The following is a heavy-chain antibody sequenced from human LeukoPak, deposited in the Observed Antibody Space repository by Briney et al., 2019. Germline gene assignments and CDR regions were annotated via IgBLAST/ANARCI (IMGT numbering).Heavy chain of an antibody. Sequence: GASVKVSCKASRYTFTSYDINWVRQATGQGLEWMGWMNPNSGNTGYAQKFQGRVTMTRNTSISTAYMELSRLRSDDTAVYYCARVYGDGPFDYWGQGTLVTVSS. CDR1: RYTFTSYD. J-gene: IGHJ4*02. D-gene: IGHD4-17*01. V-gene: IGHV1-8*01. CDR2: MNPNSGNT. CDR3: ARVYGDGPFDY.